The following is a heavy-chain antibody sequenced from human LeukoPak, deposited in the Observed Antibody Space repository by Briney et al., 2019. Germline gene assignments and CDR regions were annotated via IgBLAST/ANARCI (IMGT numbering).Heavy chain of an antibody. V-gene: IGHV3-21*01. CDR2: ISSASTYK. Sequence: GSLRLSCAASGFSFSSYSMIWVRQAPGKALEWVSSISSASTYKAYTDSVKGRFAVSRDNARNSLFLQMDSLGVEDTAVYYCARDAFMDGGEDYWGQGTLVTVSS. CDR3: ARDAFMDGGEDY. J-gene: IGHJ4*02. CDR1: GFSFSSYS. D-gene: IGHD4-23*01.